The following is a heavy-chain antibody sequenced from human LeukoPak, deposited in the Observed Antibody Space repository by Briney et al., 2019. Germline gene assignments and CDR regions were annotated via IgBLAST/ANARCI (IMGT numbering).Heavy chain of an antibody. CDR2: IKQDGSEE. CDR3: ARVGPPYYYYYMDV. V-gene: IGHV3-7*01. Sequence: PGGSLRLSCAASGFTFSGSWMSWVRQAPGKGLEWLANIKQDGSEESSMDSLKGRFVISRDNAKKLLYLQMNNLRVEDTAVYYCARVGPPYYYYYMDVWGRGTTVTVSS. CDR1: GFTFSGSW. J-gene: IGHJ6*03.